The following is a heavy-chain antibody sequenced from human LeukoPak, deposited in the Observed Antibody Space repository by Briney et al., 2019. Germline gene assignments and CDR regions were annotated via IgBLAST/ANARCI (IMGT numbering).Heavy chain of an antibody. CDR1: GYTFTSYG. D-gene: IGHD4-17*01. CDR3: ARVPTTVTTNYYYYYGMDV. Sequence: ASVKVSCKASGYTFTSYGISWVRQAPGQGLEWMGWISAYNGNTNYAQKLQGRVTMTTDTSTSTAYMERRSLRSDDTAVYYCARVPTTVTTNYYYYYGMDVWGQGTTVTVSS. V-gene: IGHV1-18*01. CDR2: ISAYNGNT. J-gene: IGHJ6*02.